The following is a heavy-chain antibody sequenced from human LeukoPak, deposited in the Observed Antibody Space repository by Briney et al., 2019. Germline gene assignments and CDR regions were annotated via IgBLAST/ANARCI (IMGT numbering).Heavy chain of an antibody. V-gene: IGHV4-59*01. CDR3: ARALSVDTAMAAFDY. CDR2: IYYSGST. J-gene: IGHJ4*02. CDR1: GGSISSYY. Sequence: PSETLSLTCTVSGGSISSYYRSWIRQPPGKGLEWIGYIYYSGSTNYNPSLKSRVTISVDTSKNQFSLKLSSVTAADTAVYYCARALSVDTAMAAFDYWGQGTLVTVSS. D-gene: IGHD5-18*01.